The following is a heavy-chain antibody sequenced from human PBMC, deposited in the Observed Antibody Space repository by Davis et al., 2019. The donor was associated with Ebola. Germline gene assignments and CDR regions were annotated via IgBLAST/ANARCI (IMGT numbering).Heavy chain of an antibody. Sequence: GSLRLSCAASGFTFSDYSMNWVRQTPGKGLEWVSYISTGGVTTYYADSVKGRFTTSRDNAKNSLYLQMNSLRDEDTAVYYCARVNLWSRGWGMDVWGKGTTVTVSS. J-gene: IGHJ6*04. D-gene: IGHD2-21*01. CDR1: GFTFSDYS. V-gene: IGHV3-48*02. CDR3: ARVNLWSRGWGMDV. CDR2: ISTGGVTT.